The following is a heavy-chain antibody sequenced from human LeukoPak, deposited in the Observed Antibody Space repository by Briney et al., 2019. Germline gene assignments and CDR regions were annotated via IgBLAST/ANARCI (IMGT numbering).Heavy chain of an antibody. CDR1: GFTFSSYA. J-gene: IGHJ4*02. Sequence: QPGGSLRLSCAASGFTFSSYAMSWVRQVPGRGLEWVSGISGSGGSTYYADSVKGRCTISRDNSKNTLSLQMNSLRAEDTALYCCARGKGIAVSSFDYWGQGTLSPSPQ. CDR2: ISGSGGST. V-gene: IGHV3-23*01. CDR3: ARGKGIAVSSFDY. D-gene: IGHD6-19*01.